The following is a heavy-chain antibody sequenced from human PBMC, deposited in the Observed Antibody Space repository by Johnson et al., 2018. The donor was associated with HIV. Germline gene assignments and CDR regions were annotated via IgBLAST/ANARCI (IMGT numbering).Heavy chain of an antibody. V-gene: IGHV3-20*04. CDR3: ARSSTVVTPHDI. D-gene: IGHD4-23*01. CDR2: INWNGGST. J-gene: IGHJ3*02. Sequence: VQLVESGGGVVRPGGSLRLSCVASGFTFDDYGMNWVRQVPGKGLEWVSGINWNGGSTGYADSVKGRFTISRDNSKNTLYLQMNSLRAEDTAVYYCARSSTVVTPHDIWGQGTMVTVSS. CDR1: GFTFDDYG.